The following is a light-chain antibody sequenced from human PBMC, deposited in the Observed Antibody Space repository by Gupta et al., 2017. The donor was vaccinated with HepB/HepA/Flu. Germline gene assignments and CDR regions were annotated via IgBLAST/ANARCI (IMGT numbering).Light chain of an antibody. J-gene: IGLJ2*01. CDR3: ATWEDILTPF. Sequence: QSVLTPPPSVSAAPGQKVTISRSGGSSNIGKDYVSWYQHLPGTAPQLLIYENHKRPAGIPDRFSGSKSGTSATLAINGLQTGDEGDYYCATWEDILTPFFGGGTKVTVL. CDR2: ENH. V-gene: IGLV1-51*02. CDR1: SSNIGKDY.